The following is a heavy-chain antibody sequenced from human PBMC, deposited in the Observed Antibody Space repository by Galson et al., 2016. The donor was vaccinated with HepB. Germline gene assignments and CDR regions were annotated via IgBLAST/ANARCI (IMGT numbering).Heavy chain of an antibody. J-gene: IGHJ4*02. D-gene: IGHD1-7*01. V-gene: IGHV3-21*06. CDR3: TRASGITGTTPIDY. Sequence: SLRLSCAASGFPFNRYSINWVRQAPGKGLEWVSSISKTSTYIYYADSVKGRFTISRDNARSSLSLQMNSLRAEDTAVYFCTRASGITGTTPIDYWGRGTLVTVSS. CDR2: ISKTSTYI. CDR1: GFPFNRYS.